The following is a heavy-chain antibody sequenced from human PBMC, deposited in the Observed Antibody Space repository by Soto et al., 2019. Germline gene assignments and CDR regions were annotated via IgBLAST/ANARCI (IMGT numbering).Heavy chain of an antibody. Sequence: EVQLLESGGGLVQPGGSLRLSCAASGFTFSSYAMSWVRQAPGKGLEWVSAISGSGGSTYYADSVKGRFTISRDNSKNTLYLQMNSLRAEDAAVYYCAKGIVVVPAATLDYWGQGTLVTVSS. CDR2: ISGSGGST. CDR1: GFTFSSYA. V-gene: IGHV3-23*01. CDR3: AKGIVVVPAATLDY. J-gene: IGHJ4*02. D-gene: IGHD2-2*01.